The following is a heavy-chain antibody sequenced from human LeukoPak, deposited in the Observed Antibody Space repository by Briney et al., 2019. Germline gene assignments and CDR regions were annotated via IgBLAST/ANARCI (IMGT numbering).Heavy chain of an antibody. J-gene: IGHJ4*02. V-gene: IGHV1-8*03. CDR3: ARAIRYQLLSDY. CDR1: GYTFRTYD. Sequence: ASVKVSFKTSGYTFRTYDINWVRQAAGQGLAWMGWMNPNSGNTGFAQKFQGRATITRDTSITTAYLQLSSLRSEDTAVYYCARAIRYQLLSDYWGQGTLVTVSS. D-gene: IGHD2-2*01. CDR2: MNPNSGNT.